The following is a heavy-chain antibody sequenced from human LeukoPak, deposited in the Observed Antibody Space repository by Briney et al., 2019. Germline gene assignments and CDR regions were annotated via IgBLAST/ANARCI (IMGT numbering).Heavy chain of an antibody. D-gene: IGHD6-6*01. CDR2: INHSGNT. J-gene: IGHJ3*02. V-gene: IGHV4-34*01. Sequence: SETLSLTCAVYGGSFSGYYWSWIRQPPGKGLEWFGEINHSGNTNDHPSLKSRVTISVDTSKNQFSLKLSSVTAADTAVYYCAKGLRTLIAARPSAFDIWGQGTTVTVS. CDR3: AKGLRTLIAARPSAFDI. CDR1: GGSFSGYY.